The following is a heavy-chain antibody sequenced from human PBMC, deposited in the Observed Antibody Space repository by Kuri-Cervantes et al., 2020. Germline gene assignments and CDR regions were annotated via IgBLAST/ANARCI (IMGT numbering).Heavy chain of an antibody. CDR1: GFTFSSYG. CDR2: IWYDGGNK. Sequence: GESLKISCAASGFTFSSYGMHWVRQAPGKGLEWVAVIWYDGGNKYYADSVKGRFTISRDNSKNTLYLQMNSLRAEDTAVYYCARDLMRFGELLYDNWFDPWGQGTLVTDSS. D-gene: IGHD3-10*01. V-gene: IGHV3-33*01. J-gene: IGHJ5*02. CDR3: ARDLMRFGELLYDNWFDP.